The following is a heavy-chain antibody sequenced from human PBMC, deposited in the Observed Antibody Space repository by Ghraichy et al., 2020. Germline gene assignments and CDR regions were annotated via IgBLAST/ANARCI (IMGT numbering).Heavy chain of an antibody. CDR2: ISWDGGST. D-gene: IGHD6-19*01. J-gene: IGHJ4*02. V-gene: IGHV3-43*01. CDR1: GFTFDDYT. Sequence: GESLNISCAASGFTFDDYTIHWVRQAPGKGLEWVSLISWDGGSTYYADSVKGRFTISRDNSKNSLYLQMNSLRTEDSALYYCAKDRAVAGRGGLDYWGQGTLVTVSS. CDR3: AKDRAVAGRGGLDY.